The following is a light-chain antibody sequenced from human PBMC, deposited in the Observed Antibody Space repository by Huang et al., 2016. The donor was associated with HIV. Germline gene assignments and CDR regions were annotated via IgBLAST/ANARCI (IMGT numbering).Light chain of an antibody. V-gene: IGKV4-1*01. J-gene: IGKJ1*01. CDR3: HQYYISPWT. CDR1: QSVLYSSTNKNY. Sequence: DIVMTQSPASLAVSPGERATINCKSSQSVLYSSTNKNYLAWYQQKPGLPPKLLIYWASTRESGVPDRFSGSGSGTNFTLTSSSLQAEDVAVYYCHQYYISPWTFGQGTKV. CDR2: WAS.